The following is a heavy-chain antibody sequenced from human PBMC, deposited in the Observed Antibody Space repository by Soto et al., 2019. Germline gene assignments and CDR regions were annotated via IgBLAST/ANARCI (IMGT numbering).Heavy chain of an antibody. J-gene: IGHJ4*02. Sequence: QVQLVQSGAEVKKPGSSVKVSCKASGGTFSSYAISWVRQAPGQGLEWMGGIIPIFGTANYAQKFQGRVTITADESTSTAYMGLSSLRSEDTSVYYCAREGTAAAGLDYWGQGTLVTVSS. V-gene: IGHV1-69*12. CDR1: GGTFSSYA. CDR2: IIPIFGTA. D-gene: IGHD6-13*01. CDR3: AREGTAAAGLDY.